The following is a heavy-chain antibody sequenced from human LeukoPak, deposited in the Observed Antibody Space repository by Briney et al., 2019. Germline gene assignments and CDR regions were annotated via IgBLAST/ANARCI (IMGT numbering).Heavy chain of an antibody. CDR1: GYTFTNYA. CDR3: AGPSEYSSGWGFDY. J-gene: IGHJ4*02. D-gene: IGHD6-19*01. Sequence: GASVKVSCKASGYTFTNYAMHWVRQAPGQRLEWMGWITAGNGNTKYSQKFQGRVTITRDTSASTAYMELSSLRSEDTAVYYCAGPSEYSSGWGFDYWGQGTLVTVSS. CDR2: ITAGNGNT. V-gene: IGHV1-3*01.